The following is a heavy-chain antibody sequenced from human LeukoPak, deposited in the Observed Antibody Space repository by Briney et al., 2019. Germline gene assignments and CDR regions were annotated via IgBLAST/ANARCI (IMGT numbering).Heavy chain of an antibody. CDR3: ARAGGFDY. CDR2: INHSGST. CDR1: GGSFSGYY. Sequence: KSSETLSLACAVYGGSFSGYYWSWIRQPPGKGLEWIGEINHSGSTNYNPSLKSRVTISVDTSKNQFPLKLSSVTAADAAVYYCARAGGFDYWGQGTLVTVSS. V-gene: IGHV4-34*01. J-gene: IGHJ4*02. D-gene: IGHD4-23*01.